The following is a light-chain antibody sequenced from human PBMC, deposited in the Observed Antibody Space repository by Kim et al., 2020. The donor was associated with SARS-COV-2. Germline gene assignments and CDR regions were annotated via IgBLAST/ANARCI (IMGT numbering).Light chain of an antibody. V-gene: IGLV2-8*01. CDR3: SSNAGSNNWV. Sequence: QSALTQPPSASGSPGQSVTISCTVISSDVGGYNYVSWYQQHPGKAPKLMIYEVSKRPSGVPDRFSGSKSGNTASLTVSGLQAEDEADYYCSSNAGSNNWVFGGGTQLTVL. CDR1: SSDVGGYNY. CDR2: EVS. J-gene: IGLJ3*02.